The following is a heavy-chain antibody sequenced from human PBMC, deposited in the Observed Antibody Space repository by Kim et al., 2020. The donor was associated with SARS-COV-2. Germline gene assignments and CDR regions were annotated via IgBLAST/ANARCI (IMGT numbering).Heavy chain of an antibody. J-gene: IGHJ4*02. CDR1: GFTFSSYG. D-gene: IGHD4-17*01. Sequence: GGSLRLSCAASGFTFSSYGMHWVRQAPGKGLEWVAVISYDGSNKYYADSVKGRFTISRDNSKNTLYLQMNSLRAEDTAVYYCARDWGTTVTIGPDYWGQGTLVTVSS. CDR3: ARDWGTTVTIGPDY. V-gene: IGHV3-33*05. CDR2: ISYDGSNK.